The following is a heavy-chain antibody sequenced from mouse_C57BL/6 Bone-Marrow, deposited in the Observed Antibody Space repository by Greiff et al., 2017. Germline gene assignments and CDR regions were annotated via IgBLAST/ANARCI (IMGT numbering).Heavy chain of an antibody. CDR2: ISSGSSTI. CDR3: ASSIYYYGWFAY. Sequence: EVQVVASGGGLVKPGGSLKLSCAASGFTFSDYGMHWVRQAPEKGLEWVAYISSGSSTIYYADTVKGRFTISRDNAKNTLFLQMTSLRSEDTAMYYCASSIYYYGWFAYWGQGTLVTVSA. V-gene: IGHV5-17*01. D-gene: IGHD1-1*01. J-gene: IGHJ3*01. CDR1: GFTFSDYG.